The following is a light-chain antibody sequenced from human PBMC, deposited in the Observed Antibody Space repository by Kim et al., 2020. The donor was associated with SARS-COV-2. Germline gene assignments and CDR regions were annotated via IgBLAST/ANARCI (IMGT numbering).Light chain of an antibody. Sequence: QTDTATCTGDSNNVGNEGAAWLQQHQGHPPKLLFYRNNNRPSGISERLSASRSGNTASLTITGLQPEDEADYYCSAWDYSVSAWVFGGGTQLTVL. CDR2: RNN. V-gene: IGLV10-54*01. CDR3: SAWDYSVSAWV. J-gene: IGLJ3*02. CDR1: SNNVGNEG.